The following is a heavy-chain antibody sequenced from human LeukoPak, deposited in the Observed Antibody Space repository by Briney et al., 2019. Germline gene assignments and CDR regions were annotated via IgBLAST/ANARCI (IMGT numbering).Heavy chain of an antibody. CDR2: ISAYNGST. J-gene: IGHJ4*02. Sequence: GASVKVSCKASGYTFTSYYMHWVRQAPGQGLEWMGWISAYNGSTNYAQKLQDRVTMTTDTSTGTAYMELRSLRSDDTAVYYCARDGRFGELFDYWGQGTLVTVSS. CDR3: ARDGRFGELFDY. V-gene: IGHV1-18*04. CDR1: GYTFTSYY. D-gene: IGHD3-10*01.